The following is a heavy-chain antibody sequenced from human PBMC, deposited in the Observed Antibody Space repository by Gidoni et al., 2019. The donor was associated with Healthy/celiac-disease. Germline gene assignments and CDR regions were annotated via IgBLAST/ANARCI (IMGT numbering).Heavy chain of an antibody. Sequence: SSYGMHWVRQAPGKGLEWVAVISYDGSNKYYADSVKGRFTISRDNSKNTLYLQMNSLRAEDTAVYYCAKVGYSSGWYFDYWGQGTLVTVSS. CDR1: SSYG. CDR2: ISYDGSNK. J-gene: IGHJ4*02. D-gene: IGHD6-19*01. CDR3: AKVGYSSGWYFDY. V-gene: IGHV3-30*18.